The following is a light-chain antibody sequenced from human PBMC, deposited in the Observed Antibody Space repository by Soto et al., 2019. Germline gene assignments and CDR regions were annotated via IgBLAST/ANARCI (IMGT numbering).Light chain of an antibody. V-gene: IGKV1-39*01. CDR2: AAS. J-gene: IGKJ5*01. CDR3: QQSYSTPSIT. CDR1: QSISSY. Sequence: DIQMTQSPSSLSASVGDRVTITCRSSQSISSYLNWYQQKPGKAPKLLIYAASSLQSGVPSRFSGSGSGTDFTPTISSLQPEDFATYYGQQSYSTPSITFGQGTRLEIK.